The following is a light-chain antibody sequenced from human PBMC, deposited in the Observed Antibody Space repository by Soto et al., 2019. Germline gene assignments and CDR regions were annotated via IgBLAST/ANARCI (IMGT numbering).Light chain of an antibody. J-gene: IGKJ1*01. CDR1: QSVSSN. CDR2: GAS. CDR3: QQYNNWPPRGT. V-gene: IGKV3-15*01. Sequence: EIVMTQSPATLSVSPGERATLSCRASQSVSSNLGWYQQKPGQAPRLLIYGASTRATGIPARFSGSGSGTEFTLTISSLQSEDFAVYYCQQYNNWPPRGTFGQGTKVEIK.